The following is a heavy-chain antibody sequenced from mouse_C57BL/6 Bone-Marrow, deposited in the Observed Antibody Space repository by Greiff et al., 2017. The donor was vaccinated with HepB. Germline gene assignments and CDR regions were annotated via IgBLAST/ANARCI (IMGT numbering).Heavy chain of an antibody. V-gene: IGHV1-18*01. J-gene: IGHJ3*01. Sequence: VQLQQSGPELVKPGASVKIPCKASGYTFTDYNMDWVKQSHGKSLEWIGDINPNNGGTIYNQKFKGKATLTVDKSSSTAYMELRSLTSEDTAVYYCARGGDPFAYWGQGTLVTVSA. CDR1: GYTFTDYN. CDR3: ARGGDPFAY. CDR2: INPNNGGT. D-gene: IGHD3-3*01.